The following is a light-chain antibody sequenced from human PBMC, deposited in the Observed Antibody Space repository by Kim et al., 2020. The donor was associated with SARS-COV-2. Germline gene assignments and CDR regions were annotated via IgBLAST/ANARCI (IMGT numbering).Light chain of an antibody. CDR1: SGHSSFA. CDR2: LYSDGSP. V-gene: IGLV4-69*01. J-gene: IGLJ3*02. Sequence: SVKLTCTLGSGHSSFAIAAHQQQPEKGHGYLMRLYSDGSPLKGDGIPDRSSGSSSGAERNLTSTRLPSEDEADYYGQTWGTGIPVFGGGTKLTVL. CDR3: QTWGTGIPV.